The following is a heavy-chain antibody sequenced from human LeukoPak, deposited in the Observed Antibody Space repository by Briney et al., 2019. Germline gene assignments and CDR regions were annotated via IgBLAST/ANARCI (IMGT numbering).Heavy chain of an antibody. CDR2: IHDSGST. V-gene: IGHV4-59*08. Sequence: SETLTLTCTVSGGTISSYYWNWIRQPPGKGLEWIGYIHDSGSTRYNPPLKSRGAISVDTSKNHFSLKLSSVTAADTAVYYCARCYYSAWASDYWGQGTLFTVSS. D-gene: IGHD6-19*01. CDR1: GGTISSYY. CDR3: ARCYYSAWASDY. J-gene: IGHJ4*02.